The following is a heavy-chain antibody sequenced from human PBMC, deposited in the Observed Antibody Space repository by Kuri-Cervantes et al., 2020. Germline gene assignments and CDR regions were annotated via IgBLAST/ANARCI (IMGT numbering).Heavy chain of an antibody. CDR3: ARSFFGVADV. CDR1: GGTFSSYA. CDR2: MNPNSGNT. D-gene: IGHD3-10*01. Sequence: ASVKVSCKASGGTFSSYAISWVRQATGQGLEWMGWMNPNSGNTGYAQKFQGRVTMTRNTSISTAYMELSSLRSEDTAVYYCARSFFGVADVWGQGTTVTVSS. J-gene: IGHJ6*02. V-gene: IGHV1-8*02.